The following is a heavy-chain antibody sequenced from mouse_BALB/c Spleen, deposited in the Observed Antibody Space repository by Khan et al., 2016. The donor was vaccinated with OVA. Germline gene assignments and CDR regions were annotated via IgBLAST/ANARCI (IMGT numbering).Heavy chain of an antibody. J-gene: IGHJ3*01. V-gene: IGHV3-6*02. CDR3: ARGYAGYYFAY. CDR2: ISYDGSN. D-gene: IGHD2-3*01. CDR1: DYSITSGFY. Sequence: VQLKQSGPGLVKPSQSLSLTCSVTDYSITSGFYWNWIRQFPGNKLEWMGYISYDGSNNYNPSLKNRLSITRDTSKNQFFLNLNSVTTEDTATYFCARGYAGYYFAYWGQGTLITVSA.